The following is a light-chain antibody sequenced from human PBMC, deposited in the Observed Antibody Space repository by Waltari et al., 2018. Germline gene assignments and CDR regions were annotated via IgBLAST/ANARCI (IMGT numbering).Light chain of an antibody. Sequence: DIWMTQSPDSLAVSLSGTVLIYCQSSQSVLHNSNNKNYLAWYQQKLGQPPELLIYWASTRESGVPDRFSGSGSGTDFTLTISSLQAEDVAVYYCQQYYTNPQTFGQGTKVEIK. J-gene: IGKJ1*01. CDR3: QQYYTNPQT. CDR1: QSVLHNSNNKNY. CDR2: WAS. V-gene: IGKV4-1*01.